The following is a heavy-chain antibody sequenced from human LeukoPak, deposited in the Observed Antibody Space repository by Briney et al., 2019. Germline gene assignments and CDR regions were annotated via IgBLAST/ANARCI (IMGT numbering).Heavy chain of an antibody. Sequence: SETLSLTCTVSGGSISSYYWSWIRQPPGKGLEWIGYIYYSGSTNYNPSLKSRVTISVDASKNQFSLKLSSVTAADTAVYYCARTTITMVRGVKGVYYYYYYMDVWGKGTTVTISS. V-gene: IGHV4-59*01. CDR2: IYYSGST. CDR1: GGSISSYY. D-gene: IGHD3-10*01. J-gene: IGHJ6*03. CDR3: ARTTITMVRGVKGVYYYYYYMDV.